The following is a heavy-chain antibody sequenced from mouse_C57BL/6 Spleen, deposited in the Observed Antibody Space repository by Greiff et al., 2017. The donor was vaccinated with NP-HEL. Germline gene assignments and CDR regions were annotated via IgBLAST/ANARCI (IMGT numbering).Heavy chain of an antibody. Sequence: VKLMESGPGLVQPSQSLSITCTVSGFSLTSYGVHWVRQSPGKGLEWLGVIWSGGGTDYNAAFISRLSISKDNSTSQVFFKMNSLQADDTAIYYCAREARGPYAMDYWGQGTSVTVSS. J-gene: IGHJ4*01. CDR2: IWSGGGT. V-gene: IGHV2-2*01. D-gene: IGHD3-3*01. CDR3: AREARGPYAMDY. CDR1: GFSLTSYG.